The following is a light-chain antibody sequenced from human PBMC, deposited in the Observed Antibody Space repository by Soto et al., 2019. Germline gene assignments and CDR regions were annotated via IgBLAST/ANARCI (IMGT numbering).Light chain of an antibody. CDR1: SSDVGGYIY. V-gene: IGLV2-14*01. CDR3: SSYTSSSTLDYV. Sequence: QSVLTQPASVSGSPGQSITISCTGTSSDVGGYIYVSWYQQHPGKAPKLMIYDVSNRPSGVSNRFSGSKSGNTASLTISGLQAEDEADYYCSSYTSSSTLDYVFGTGTKLTVL. CDR2: DVS. J-gene: IGLJ1*01.